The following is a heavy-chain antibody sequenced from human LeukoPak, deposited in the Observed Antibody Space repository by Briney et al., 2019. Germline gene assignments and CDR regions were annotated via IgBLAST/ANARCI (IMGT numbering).Heavy chain of an antibody. CDR3: TRDGPSYYYDSSGYYSGMFDY. J-gene: IGHJ4*02. CDR2: IGSKAYGGTT. V-gene: IGHV3-49*04. D-gene: IGHD3-22*01. CDR1: GFTFGDYA. Sequence: GGSLRLSCTASGFTFGDYAMSWVRQAPGKGLEWVGFIGSKAYGGTTEYAASVKGRFTISRDDSKSIAYLQMNSLKTEDTAVYYCTRDGPSYYYDSSGYYSGMFDYWGQGTLVTVSS.